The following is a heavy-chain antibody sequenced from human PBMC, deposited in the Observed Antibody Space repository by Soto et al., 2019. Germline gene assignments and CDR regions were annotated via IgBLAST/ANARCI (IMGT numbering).Heavy chain of an antibody. CDR2: IIPISDTT. D-gene: IGHD2-2*01. V-gene: IGHV1-69*01. J-gene: IGHJ6*02. CDR3: ARSQGSSTSLEIYYYYYYGMDV. CDR1: GGTFSSYA. Sequence: QVQLVQSGAEVKKPGSSVKVSCKASGGTFSSYAISWVRQAPGQGLEWMGGIIPISDTTNYAQKFQGRVTITADESMSTAYMELSSLRSEETAVYYCARSQGSSTSLEIYYYYYYGMDVWGQGTTVTVSS.